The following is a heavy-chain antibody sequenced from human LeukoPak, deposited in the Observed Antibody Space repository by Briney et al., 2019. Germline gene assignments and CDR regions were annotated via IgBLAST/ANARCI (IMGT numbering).Heavy chain of an antibody. CDR2: IYTSGST. CDR3: ARQGASWYMKDYWYFDL. Sequence: SQTLSLTCTVSGGSISSGSYYWSWIRQPAGKGLEWIGRIYTSGSTNYNPSLKSRVTMSVDTSKNQFSLKLSSVTAADTAVYYCARQGASWYMKDYWYFDLWGRGTLVTVSS. J-gene: IGHJ2*01. D-gene: IGHD6-13*01. CDR1: GGSISSGSYY. V-gene: IGHV4-61*02.